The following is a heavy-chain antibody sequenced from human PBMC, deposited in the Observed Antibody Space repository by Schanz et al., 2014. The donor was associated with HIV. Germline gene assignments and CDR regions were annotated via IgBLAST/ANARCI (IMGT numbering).Heavy chain of an antibody. CDR2: MRGSDDST. CDR1: GFTFSTYA. Sequence: VQVVESGGGLVQPGGSLRLSCVASGFTFSTYAMSWVRQAPGKGLEWVSGMRGSDDSTFYADSVKGRFTISRDNSKNTLYLQMNSLRADDTAVYYCARGSGPYYYYYGMDVWGQGTTVTVSS. D-gene: IGHD3-10*01. CDR3: ARGSGPYYYYYGMDV. V-gene: IGHV3-23*04. J-gene: IGHJ6*02.